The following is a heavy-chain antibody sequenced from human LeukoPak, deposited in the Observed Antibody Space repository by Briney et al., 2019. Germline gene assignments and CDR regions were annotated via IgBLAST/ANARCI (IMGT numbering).Heavy chain of an antibody. CDR2: ISYDGSNK. J-gene: IGHJ3*02. Sequence: PGGSLRLSCAASGFTFSSYAMHWVRQAPGKGLEWVAVISYDGSNKYYADSVEGRFTISRDNSKNTLYLQMNSLRAEDTAVYYCAKRGLGDREAFDIWGQGTMVTVSS. CDR1: GFTFSSYA. V-gene: IGHV3-30-3*02. CDR3: AKRGLGDREAFDI. D-gene: IGHD2-21*02.